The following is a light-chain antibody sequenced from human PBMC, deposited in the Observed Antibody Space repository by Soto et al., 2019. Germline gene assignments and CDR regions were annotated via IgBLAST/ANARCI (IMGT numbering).Light chain of an antibody. CDR2: DVS. CDR3: SSYTSSSTFWV. CDR1: SSDVGGYNY. V-gene: IGLV2-14*01. Sequence: QSALTQPASVSGSPGQSITISWTGTSSDVGGYNYVSWYQQHPGKAPKLMIYDVSNRPSGVSNRFSGSKSGNTASLTIPGLQAEDEADYYCSSYTSSSTFWVCGGGTKVTVL. J-gene: IGLJ3*02.